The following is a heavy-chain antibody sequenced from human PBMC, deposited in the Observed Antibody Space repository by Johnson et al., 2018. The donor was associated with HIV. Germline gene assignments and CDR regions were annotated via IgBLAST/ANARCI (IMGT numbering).Heavy chain of an antibody. V-gene: IGHV3-9*01. CDR2: ISWNSGSI. Sequence: VQLVESGGGLVQPGRSLRLSCAASGFTFDDYAMHWVRQAPGKGLAWVSGISWNSGSIGYADSVKGRFTISRDNAKNSLYLQMNSLRAEDTALYYCAKIHSSSSLNGAFDIWGQGTMVTVSS. CDR3: AKIHSSSSLNGAFDI. D-gene: IGHD6-6*01. J-gene: IGHJ3*02. CDR1: GFTFDDYA.